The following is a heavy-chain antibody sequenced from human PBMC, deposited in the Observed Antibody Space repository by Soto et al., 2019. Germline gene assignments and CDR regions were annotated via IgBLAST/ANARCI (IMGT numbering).Heavy chain of an antibody. J-gene: IGHJ5*02. Sequence: ASVKVSCKVSGYTFTSYDINWVRQATGQGLEWMGWMNPNSGNTGYAQKFQGRVNMTRNTSISTAYMELSSLRSEDTAVYYCARTPRRLRYFVWLDYTWFDPWGQGTLVTVSS. CDR2: MNPNSGNT. CDR3: ARTPRRLRYFVWLDYTWFDP. V-gene: IGHV1-8*01. D-gene: IGHD3-9*01. CDR1: GYTFTSYD.